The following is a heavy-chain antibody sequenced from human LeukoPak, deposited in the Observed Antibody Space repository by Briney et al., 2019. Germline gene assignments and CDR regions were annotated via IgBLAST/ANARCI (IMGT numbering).Heavy chain of an antibody. CDR1: GYTFTGYY. D-gene: IGHD3-3*01. J-gene: IGHJ5*02. CDR3: ARDQPPYDFWSGYTLGWFDP. V-gene: IGHV1-2*02. CDR2: INPNSGGT. Sequence: ASVKVSCKASGYTFTGYYMHWVRQAPGQGLEWMGWINPNSGGTNYAQKFQGRVTMTRDTSISTAYMELSRLRSDDTAVYYCARDQPPYDFWSGYTLGWFDPWGQGTLVTVSS.